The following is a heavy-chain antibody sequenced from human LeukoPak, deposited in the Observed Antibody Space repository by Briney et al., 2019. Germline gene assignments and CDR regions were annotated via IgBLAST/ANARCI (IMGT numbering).Heavy chain of an antibody. CDR1: GFSFSNNW. D-gene: IGHD2-2*01. CDR2: IKEDGSEK. Sequence: GGSLRLSCAASGFSFSNNWMTWVRQAPGKGLEWVANIKEDGSEKYYVDSVKGRFTISRDNTKNSLYLQMNRLRAEDTGVYYCATDRQLFYWGQGTLVTVSS. CDR3: ATDRQLFY. J-gene: IGHJ4*02. V-gene: IGHV3-7*05.